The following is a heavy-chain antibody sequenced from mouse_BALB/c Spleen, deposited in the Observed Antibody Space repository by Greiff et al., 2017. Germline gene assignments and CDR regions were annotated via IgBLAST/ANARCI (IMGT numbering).Heavy chain of an antibody. D-gene: IGHD1-1*01. J-gene: IGHJ4*01. V-gene: IGHV4-1*02. CDR2: INPDSSTI. CDR3: ARAYVSSYPMDY. CDR1: GFDFSRYW. Sequence: EVKLLESGGGLVQPGGSLKLSCAASGFDFSRYWMSWVRQAPGKGLEWIGEINPDSSTINYTPSLKDKFIISRDNAKNTLYLQMSKVRSEDTALYYCARAYVSSYPMDYWGQGTSVTVSS.